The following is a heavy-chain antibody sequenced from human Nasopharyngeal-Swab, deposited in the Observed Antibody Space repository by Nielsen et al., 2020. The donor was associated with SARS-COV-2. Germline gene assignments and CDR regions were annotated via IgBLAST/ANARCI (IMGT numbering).Heavy chain of an antibody. V-gene: IGHV3-9*01. CDR2: ISWNSGSI. CDR1: GFTFDDYA. D-gene: IGHD3-9*01. Sequence: SLKISRAASGFTFDDYAMHWVRQAPGKGLEWVSGISWNSGSIGYADSVKGRFTISRDNAKNSLYLQMNSLRAEDTALYYCARATYYDILTGYSRHLFDYWGQGTLVTVSS. CDR3: ARATYYDILTGYSRHLFDY. J-gene: IGHJ4*02.